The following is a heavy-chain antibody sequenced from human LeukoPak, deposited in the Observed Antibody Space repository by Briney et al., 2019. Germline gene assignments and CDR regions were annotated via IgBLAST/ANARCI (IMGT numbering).Heavy chain of an antibody. V-gene: IGHV3-30*03. CDR1: GFTFSSYG. CDR3: ARWIAVAGVDYGLDV. Sequence: GGSLRLSCAASGFTFSSYGMHWVRQAPGKGLEWVAVISYDGSNKYYADSVKGRFTISRDNSKNTLYLQMNSLRAEDTAAYYCARWIAVAGVDYGLDVWGQGTTVTVSS. CDR2: ISYDGSNK. D-gene: IGHD6-19*01. J-gene: IGHJ6*02.